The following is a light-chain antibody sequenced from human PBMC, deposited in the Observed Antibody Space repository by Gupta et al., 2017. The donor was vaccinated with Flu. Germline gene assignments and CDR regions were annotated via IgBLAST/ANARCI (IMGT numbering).Light chain of an antibody. CDR2: KAS. CDR3: QQYYSYWT. Sequence: DIQMTQSPSTLSASVGDRVTITCRASQSISNWLAWYQQKPGKAPKFLIHKASSLQSGVPSRFSGSGSGTEFTLTINSLQPDEFATYYCQQYYSYWTFGQGTKVEI. J-gene: IGKJ1*01. V-gene: IGKV1-5*03. CDR1: QSISNW.